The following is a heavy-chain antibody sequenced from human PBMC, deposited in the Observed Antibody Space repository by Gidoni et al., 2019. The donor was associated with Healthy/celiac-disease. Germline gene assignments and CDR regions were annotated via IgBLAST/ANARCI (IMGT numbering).Heavy chain of an antibody. V-gene: IGHV4-61*01. CDR3: ARVPEWELSLGFDY. CDR2: IYYSGST. Sequence: QVQLQESGPGLVKPSETLSLTCTVSGGSVSSGSYYWSWIRQPPGKGLEWIGYIYYSGSTNYNPSLKSRVTISVDTSKNQFSLKLSSVTAADTAVYYCARVPEWELSLGFDYWGQGTLVTVSS. J-gene: IGHJ4*02. D-gene: IGHD1-26*01. CDR1: GGSVSSGSYY.